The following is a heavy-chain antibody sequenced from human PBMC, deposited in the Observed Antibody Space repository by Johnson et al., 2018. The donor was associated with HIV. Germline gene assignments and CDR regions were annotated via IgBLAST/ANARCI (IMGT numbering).Heavy chain of an antibody. J-gene: IGHJ3*02. V-gene: IGHV3-30-3*01. D-gene: IGHD4-17*01. CDR2: ISYDGSNK. Sequence: QVQLVESGGGVVQPGGSLRLSCAASGFTFSSYAMHWVRQAPGKGLEWVAVISYDGSNKYYADSVKGRFTISRDNSKNTLYLQMNSLRAEDTAVYYCASGYGDYPPREAFDIWGQGTMVTVSS. CDR3: ASGYGDYPPREAFDI. CDR1: GFTFSSYA.